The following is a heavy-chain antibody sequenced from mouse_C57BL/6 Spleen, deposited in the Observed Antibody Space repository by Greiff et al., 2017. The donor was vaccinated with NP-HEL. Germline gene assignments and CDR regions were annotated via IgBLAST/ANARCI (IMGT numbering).Heavy chain of an antibody. CDR3: TREDDYYYGSKAWFAY. CDR1: GYTFTDYE. D-gene: IGHD1-1*01. J-gene: IGHJ3*01. V-gene: IGHV1-15*01. Sequence: VQLVESGAELVRPGASVTLSCKASGYTFTDYEMHWVKQTPVHGLEWIGAIDPETGGPAYNQKFKGKAILTADKSSSTAYMELRSLTSEDSAVYYCTREDDYYYGSKAWFAYWGQGTLVTVSA. CDR2: IDPETGGP.